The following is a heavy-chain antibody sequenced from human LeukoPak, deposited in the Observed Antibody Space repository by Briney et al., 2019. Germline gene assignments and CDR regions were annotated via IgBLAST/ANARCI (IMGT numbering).Heavy chain of an antibody. D-gene: IGHD3-16*01. CDR1: GFTFSSYS. Sequence: PGGSLRLSCAASGFTFSSYSMNWVRQAPGKGLEWVSYISSSSSTIYYADSVKGRFTISRDNAKNSLYLQMNSLRAEDTAVYYCASQSYARFDPWGQGTLVTVSS. CDR3: ASQSYARFDP. CDR2: ISSSSSTI. V-gene: IGHV3-48*01. J-gene: IGHJ5*02.